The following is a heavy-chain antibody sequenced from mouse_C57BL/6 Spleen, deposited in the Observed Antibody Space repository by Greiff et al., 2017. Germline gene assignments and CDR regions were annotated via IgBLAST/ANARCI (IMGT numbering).Heavy chain of an antibody. CDR1: GYTFTDYE. V-gene: IGHV1-15*01. CDR2: IDPETGGT. J-gene: IGHJ3*01. Sequence: LKESGAELVRPGASVTLSCKASGYTFTDYEMHWVKQTPVHGLEWIGAIDPETGGTAYNQKFKGKAILTADKSSSTACMELRSLTSEDSAVYYCPTGTWFAYWGQGTLVTVSA. D-gene: IGHD1-1*02. CDR3: PTGTWFAY.